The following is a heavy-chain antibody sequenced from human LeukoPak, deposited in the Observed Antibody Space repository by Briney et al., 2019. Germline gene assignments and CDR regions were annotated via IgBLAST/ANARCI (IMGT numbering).Heavy chain of an antibody. V-gene: IGHV3-53*04. CDR3: ARAPYYYDFPDY. D-gene: IGHD3-22*01. J-gene: IGHJ4*02. CDR2: IHSGGST. Sequence: GSLRLSCAASGFTVSSNYMSWVRQAPGKGLEWVSAIHSGGSTYYADSVKGRFTISRHNSKNTLYLQMNSLRAEDTAVYYCARAPYYYDFPDYWGQGTLVTVSS. CDR1: GFTVSSNY.